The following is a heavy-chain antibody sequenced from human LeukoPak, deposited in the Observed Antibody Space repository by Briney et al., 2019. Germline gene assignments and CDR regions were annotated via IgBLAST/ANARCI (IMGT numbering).Heavy chain of an antibody. CDR2: VHLNGAT. V-gene: IGHV4-4*02. CDR1: GGSITTTNW. Sequence: PSEPLSLTCAVSGGSITTTNWWSWVRQPPGKGLEWIGEVHLNGATNYNPSLESRFSMSIDKSNNHLSLEVTSVTAADTAMYYCTRESGAFSPFGFWGQRTPVTVSS. J-gene: IGHJ1*01. CDR3: TRESGAFSPFGF. D-gene: IGHD1-26*01.